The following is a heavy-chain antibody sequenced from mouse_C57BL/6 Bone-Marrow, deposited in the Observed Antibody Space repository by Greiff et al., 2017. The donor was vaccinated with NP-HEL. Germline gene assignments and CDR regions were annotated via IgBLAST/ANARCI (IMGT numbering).Heavy chain of an antibody. CDR1: GFNIKDYY. Sequence: EVQLQQSGAELVKPGASVKLSCTASGFNIKDYYMHWVKQRTEQGLAWIGRIDPEDGETKYAPKFQGKATITADTSSNTAYLQLSSLTSEDTAVYYCARCLYYSNYGGYAMDYWGQGTSVTVSS. J-gene: IGHJ4*01. CDR2: IDPEDGET. CDR3: ARCLYYSNYGGYAMDY. V-gene: IGHV14-2*01. D-gene: IGHD2-5*01.